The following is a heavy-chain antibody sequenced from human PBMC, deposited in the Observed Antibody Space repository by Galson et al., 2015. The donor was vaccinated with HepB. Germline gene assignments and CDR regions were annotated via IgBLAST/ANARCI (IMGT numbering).Heavy chain of an antibody. CDR3: ARDGDGDYPLDY. D-gene: IGHD4-17*01. Sequence: LRLSCAGSGFTFSDYYMSWIRQAPGKGLEWVSYISSRSTHTNYADSVKSRFTISRDNAKNSLYLQMNSLRAEDTAVYYCARDGDGDYPLDYWGQGTLVTVSS. V-gene: IGHV3-11*06. J-gene: IGHJ4*02. CDR2: ISSRSTHT. CDR1: GFTFSDYY.